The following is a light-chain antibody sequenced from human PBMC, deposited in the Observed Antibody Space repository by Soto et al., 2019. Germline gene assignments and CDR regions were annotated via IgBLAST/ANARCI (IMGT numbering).Light chain of an antibody. V-gene: IGKV1-5*01. CDR3: QQYGSSPPWT. J-gene: IGKJ1*01. Sequence: DIQMTQSPSTLSASVGDRVTITCRASQSISSWLAWYQQKPGKAPKLLIYDASSLESGVPSRFSGSGSGTDFTLTISRLEPEDFAVYYCQQYGSSPPWTFGQGGKV. CDR2: DAS. CDR1: QSISSW.